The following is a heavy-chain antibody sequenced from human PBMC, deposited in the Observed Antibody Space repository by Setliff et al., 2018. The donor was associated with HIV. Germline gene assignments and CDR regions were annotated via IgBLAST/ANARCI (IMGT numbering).Heavy chain of an antibody. V-gene: IGHV4-31*03. CDR3: ARDRGNADYYYGMDV. J-gene: IGHJ6*02. CDR1: GGSISSGGYY. D-gene: IGHD3-10*01. Sequence: PSETLSLTCTVSGGSISSGGYYWSWIRQHPGKGLEWIGYISYSGSTYYNPSLKSRVTISVDTSKNQFSLKLRSVTAADTAVYYCARDRGNADYYYGMDVWGQGTTVTSP. CDR2: ISYSGST.